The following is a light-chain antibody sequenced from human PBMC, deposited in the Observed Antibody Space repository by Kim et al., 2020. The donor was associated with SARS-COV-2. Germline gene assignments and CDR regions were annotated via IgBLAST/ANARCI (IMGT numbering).Light chain of an antibody. CDR1: QSISTS. CDR3: QQYNNWPLT. J-gene: IGKJ4*01. Sequence: SLSRGEGATLTYRASQSISTSLAWYKQKPGQAPRLLIFGASTRATGILARFGGIGSGTEFTLTVSSLQSEDFAVYYCQQYNNWPLTFGRGTKLEI. CDR2: GAS. V-gene: IGKV3D-15*01.